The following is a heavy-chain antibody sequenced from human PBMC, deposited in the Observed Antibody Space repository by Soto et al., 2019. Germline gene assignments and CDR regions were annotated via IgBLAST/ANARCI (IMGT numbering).Heavy chain of an antibody. J-gene: IGHJ4*02. CDR1: GFTFSSYG. V-gene: IGHV3-33*01. CDR2: IWYDGSNK. D-gene: IGHD6-19*01. Sequence: VQLVESGGGVVQPGRSLRLSCAASGFTFSSYGMHWVRQAPGKGLEWVAVIWYDGSNKYYADSVKGRFTISRDNSKNTLYLQMNSLRAEDTAVYYCAREGGYSSGWYDYWGQGTLVTVSS. CDR3: AREGGYSSGWYDY.